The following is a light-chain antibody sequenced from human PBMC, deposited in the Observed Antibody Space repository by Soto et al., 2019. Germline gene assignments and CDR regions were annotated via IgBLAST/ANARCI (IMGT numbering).Light chain of an antibody. CDR3: MQSLQLPIT. Sequence: EIVMTQTPIALTVTPGQPASISCKSSQSLLHSNGKTHLYWYLQKPGQPPQLLISEVSNRFSGVPDRFSGSASGTDFTLKISRVEAEDVGVYYCMQSLQLPITFGQGTRLEIK. CDR1: QSLLHSNGKTH. V-gene: IGKV2D-29*01. J-gene: IGKJ5*01. CDR2: EVS.